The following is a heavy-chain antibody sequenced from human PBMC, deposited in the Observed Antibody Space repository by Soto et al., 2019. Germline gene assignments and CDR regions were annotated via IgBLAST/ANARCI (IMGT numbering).Heavy chain of an antibody. CDR2: INHSGST. CDR1: GGSFSGYY. V-gene: IGHV4-34*01. Sequence: QVQLQQWGAGLLKPSETLSLTCAVYGGSFSGYYWTWIRQPPGTGLEWIGEINHSGSTNYNPSLKSRVTISADTSKNQFPLKLTSVTAADTAVYYCARDKITGLFDYWGQGTLVTVSS. D-gene: IGHD2-8*02. J-gene: IGHJ4*02. CDR3: ARDKITGLFDY.